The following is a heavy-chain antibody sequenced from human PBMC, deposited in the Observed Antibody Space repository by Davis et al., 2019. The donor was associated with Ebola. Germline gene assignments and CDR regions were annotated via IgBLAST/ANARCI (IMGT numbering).Heavy chain of an antibody. CDR2: FDPEDGET. D-gene: IGHD6-13*01. Sequence: ASVKVSCKVSGYSLTDLSMHWVRQDPGKGLEGMGGFDPEDGETIYAQKFQGRVTMTEDTSTDTAYMELSSLISEDTDEYYCATVLCIAAPCPMDVWGQGTTVTVSS. CDR3: ATVLCIAAPCPMDV. V-gene: IGHV1-24*01. J-gene: IGHJ6*02. CDR1: GYSLTDLS.